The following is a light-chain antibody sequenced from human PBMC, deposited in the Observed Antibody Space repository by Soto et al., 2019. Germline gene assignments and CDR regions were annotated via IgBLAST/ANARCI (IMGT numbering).Light chain of an antibody. CDR1: TGAVTSGYY. CDR2: STS. CDR3: LIYYGGVWV. Sequence: QAVVNQEPSLSVSPRGTVTLTCASNTGAVTSGYYPNWFQQKPGQAPRALIYSTSNTHSWTPARFSGSLLGGKAALTLSGVPPEDEADYYCLIYYGGVWVFGGGTKLTVL. J-gene: IGLJ3*02. V-gene: IGLV7-43*01.